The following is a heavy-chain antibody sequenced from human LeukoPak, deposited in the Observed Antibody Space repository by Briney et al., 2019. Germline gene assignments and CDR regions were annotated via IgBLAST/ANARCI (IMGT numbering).Heavy chain of an antibody. D-gene: IGHD3-10*01. CDR3: ASGDRVTMLRGGNIGYFDY. Sequence: ASVKVSCKASGYTFSGYYMHWVRQAPGQGLGWMGLINPNSGGTDYAQKFQGRVTMTRDTSISTAYMELSRLRSDDTAVYYCASGDRVTMLRGGNIGYFDYWGQGTLVTVSS. V-gene: IGHV1-2*02. CDR2: INPNSGGT. CDR1: GYTFSGYY. J-gene: IGHJ4*02.